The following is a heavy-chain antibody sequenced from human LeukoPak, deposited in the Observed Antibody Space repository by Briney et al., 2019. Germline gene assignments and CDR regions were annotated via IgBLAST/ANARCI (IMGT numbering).Heavy chain of an antibody. J-gene: IGHJ4*02. CDR1: GFAFTNYA. V-gene: IGHV3-23*01. CDR3: ARDYADYVGFFFFDR. D-gene: IGHD4-17*01. Sequence: PGGSLRLSCAASGFAFTNYAMNWVRLAPGKGLEWVSSISDSGGSTYYADSAKGRFTISRDNSKNTLYLQMDSLRAEDTAVYYCARDYADYVGFFFFDRWGQGTLVTVSS. CDR2: ISDSGGST.